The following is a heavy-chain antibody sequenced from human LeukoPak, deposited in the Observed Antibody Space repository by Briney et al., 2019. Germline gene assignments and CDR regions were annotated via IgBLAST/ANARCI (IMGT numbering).Heavy chain of an antibody. CDR2: IYTSGST. V-gene: IGHV4-4*07. J-gene: IGHJ2*01. D-gene: IGHD3-22*01. Sequence: SETLSLTCTVSGRSLSSYYWSWLRQPAGKGLEWIGRIYTSGSTNYNPSLKSRVTMSVDTSKNQFSLKLSSVTAADTAVYYCARDGSDITMISVGRGWYFDLWGRGTLVTVSS. CDR1: GRSLSSYY. CDR3: ARDGSDITMISVGRGWYFDL.